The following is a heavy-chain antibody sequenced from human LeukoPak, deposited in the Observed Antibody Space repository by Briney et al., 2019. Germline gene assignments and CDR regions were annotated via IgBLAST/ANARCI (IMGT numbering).Heavy chain of an antibody. CDR3: ARIGYEYDRSAFRYFDY. Sequence: PGGSLRLSCAASGFTFSQYWMTWVRQAPGKGLEWVANMKRDGSQTLYVDSVKGRFTISRDNAKNSLYLQMNSLRPEDTAVYYCARIGYEYDRSAFRYFDYWGQGTLVTVSS. CDR1: GFTFSQYW. CDR2: MKRDGSQT. J-gene: IGHJ4*02. D-gene: IGHD3-22*01. V-gene: IGHV3-7*05.